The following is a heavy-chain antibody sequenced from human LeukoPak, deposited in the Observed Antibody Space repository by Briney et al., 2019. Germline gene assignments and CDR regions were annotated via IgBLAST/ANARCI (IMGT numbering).Heavy chain of an antibody. D-gene: IGHD2-2*01. CDR2: INPNSGGT. CDR1: GYTFTGYY. Sequence: ASVKVSCKASGYTFTGYYMHWVRQAPGQGLEWMGWINPNSGGTNYAQKFQGRVTMTTDTSTSTAYMELRSLRSDDTAVYYCAREGISRDIVVVPAAIPFDYWGQGTLVTVSS. J-gene: IGHJ4*02. CDR3: AREGISRDIVVVPAAIPFDY. V-gene: IGHV1-2*02.